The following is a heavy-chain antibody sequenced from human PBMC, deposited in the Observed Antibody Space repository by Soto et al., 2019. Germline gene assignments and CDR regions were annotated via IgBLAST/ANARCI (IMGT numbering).Heavy chain of an antibody. CDR1: GGSISSGGYY. J-gene: IGHJ4*02. D-gene: IGHD3-9*01. CDR3: ARDSNILTGFDY. Sequence: SLTCTVSGGSISSGGYYWSWIRQHPGKGLEWIGYIYYSGSTYYNPSLKSRVTISVYTSKNQFSLKLSSVTAADTAVYYCARDSNILTGFDYWGQGTLVTVSS. CDR2: IYYSGST. V-gene: IGHV4-31*03.